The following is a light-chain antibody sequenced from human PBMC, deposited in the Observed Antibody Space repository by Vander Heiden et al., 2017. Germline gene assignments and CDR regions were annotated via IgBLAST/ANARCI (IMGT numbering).Light chain of an antibody. J-gene: IGKJ4*01. V-gene: IGKV3-20*01. Sequence: NVLTQSPGTLSLSPGQRATLSCRDSQSLSRNFLAWYQQKPGQSPRLLIYGASNRAAGTPDRFSGSGSGTAFTLTISRLEPEDFAVYFCQQYDKLPLTFGGGTKVDLK. CDR2: GAS. CDR3: QQYDKLPLT. CDR1: QSLSRNF.